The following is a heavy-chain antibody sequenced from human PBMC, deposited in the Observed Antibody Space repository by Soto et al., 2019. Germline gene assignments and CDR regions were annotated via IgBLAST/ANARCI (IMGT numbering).Heavy chain of an antibody. J-gene: IGHJ4*02. V-gene: IGHV3-7*01. Sequence: EVQLVESGGGLVQPGESLRLSCAASGLTFNSYWMSWVRQAPGKGLEWVANIKQDGSEKNYVDSVKGRFTVSRDNAINSVHLQMNSLSAEDTAVYFCARVYSSSSGRALDYWGRGTLVIVSS. CDR1: GLTFNSYW. CDR2: IKQDGSEK. CDR3: ARVYSSSSGRALDY. D-gene: IGHD6-6*01.